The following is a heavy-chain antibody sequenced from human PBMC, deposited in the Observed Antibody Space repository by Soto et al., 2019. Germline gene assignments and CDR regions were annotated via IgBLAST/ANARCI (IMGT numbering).Heavy chain of an antibody. V-gene: IGHV3-23*01. CDR2: ISDDSSRT. CDR3: VKGVWLDF. J-gene: IGHJ5*01. CDR1: GFSFSTFE. Sequence: EVQLLESGGGLVQPGESLRLSCAASGFSFSTFEMSWVRQAPGRGLEWVSFISDDSSRTYYADAVKGRFTISRDNSKHTLKLQMNSLTAEDTAVYAGVKGVWLDFWGQGPLVTVSS.